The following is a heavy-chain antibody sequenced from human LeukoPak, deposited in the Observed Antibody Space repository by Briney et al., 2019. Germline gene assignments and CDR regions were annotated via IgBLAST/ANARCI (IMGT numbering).Heavy chain of an antibody. D-gene: IGHD3-10*01. CDR3: ARERGLRITMVRGVSKPPNDAFDI. Sequence: SETLSLTCTVYGGSFSGYSWSWIRQPPGKGLEWIGEINHSGSTNYNPSLKSRVTISVDTSKNQFSLKLSSVTAADTAVYYCARERGLRITMVRGVSKPPNDAFDIWGQGTMVTVSS. V-gene: IGHV4-34*01. J-gene: IGHJ3*02. CDR1: GGSFSGYS. CDR2: INHSGST.